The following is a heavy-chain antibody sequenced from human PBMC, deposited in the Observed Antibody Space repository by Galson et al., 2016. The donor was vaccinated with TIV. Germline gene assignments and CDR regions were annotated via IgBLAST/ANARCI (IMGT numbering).Heavy chain of an antibody. V-gene: IGHV1-69*04. CDR3: ANLVVTDTTFDY. CDR1: GGTFSNYA. CDR2: IISIIGLP. Sequence: SCKASGGTFSNYAIRWVRQAPGQGLEWMGRIISIIGLPNYAQKIQRRLTITADTSPSTAHMELSSLRYEATAVYYCANLVVTDTTFDYWGQGTLVTVSS. D-gene: IGHD2-21*02. J-gene: IGHJ4*02.